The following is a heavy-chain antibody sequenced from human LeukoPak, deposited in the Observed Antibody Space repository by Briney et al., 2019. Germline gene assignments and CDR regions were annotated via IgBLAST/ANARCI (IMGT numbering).Heavy chain of an antibody. CDR2: IYYSGST. CDR1: GGSISSYY. Sequence: SETLSLTCTVSGGSISSYYWSWIRQPPGKGLEWIGYIYYSGSTNYNPSLKSRVTISLDTSKNQFSLKLRSVTAADHAVYYCASGWNYPDAFDIWGQGTMVTVSS. J-gene: IGHJ3*02. D-gene: IGHD1-7*01. CDR3: ASGWNYPDAFDI. V-gene: IGHV4-59*01.